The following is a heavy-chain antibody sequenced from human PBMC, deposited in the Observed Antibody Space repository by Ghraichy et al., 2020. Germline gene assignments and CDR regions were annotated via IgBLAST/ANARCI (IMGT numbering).Heavy chain of an antibody. D-gene: IGHD3-16*01. CDR2: IKLDGSEK. CDR3: ARQVWGAGAFDI. CDR1: DFTFSSYW. J-gene: IGHJ3*02. V-gene: IGHV3-7*03. Sequence: LSLTCAASDFTFSSYWMAWVRQAPGKGLEWVANIKLDGSEKYFTDSVKGRFTISRDKAKNSLYLQMNSLRAEDTALYYCARQVWGAGAFDIWGQGTKVTVSS.